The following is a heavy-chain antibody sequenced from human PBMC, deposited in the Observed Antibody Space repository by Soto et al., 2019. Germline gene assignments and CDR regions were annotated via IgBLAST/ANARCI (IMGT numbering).Heavy chain of an antibody. J-gene: IGHJ6*03. CDR1: GFTVSSNY. D-gene: IGHD2-2*02. V-gene: IGHV3-66*04. CDR2: IYSGGST. CDR3: ASQADIRKGYYYYYMDV. Sequence: GGSLRLSCAASGFTVSSNYMSWVRQAPGKGLEWVSVIYSGGSTYYADSVKGRFTISRDNSKNTLYLQMNSLRAEDTAVYYCASQADIRKGYYYYYMDVWGKGTTVTVSS.